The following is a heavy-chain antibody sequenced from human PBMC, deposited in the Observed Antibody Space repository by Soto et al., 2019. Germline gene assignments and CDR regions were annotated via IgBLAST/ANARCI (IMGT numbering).Heavy chain of an antibody. CDR2: ISYDGSNK. D-gene: IGHD1-1*01. CDR1: GFTISSYG. V-gene: IGHV3-30*18. J-gene: IGHJ4*02. Sequence: GGSLRLSCAASGFTISSYGMHWVRQAPGKGLEWVAVISYDGSNKYYADSVKGRFTISRDNSKNTLFLQMSSLRAEDTAVYYCAKDQWNLLNDYWGLGTLVTAPQ. CDR3: AKDQWNLLNDY.